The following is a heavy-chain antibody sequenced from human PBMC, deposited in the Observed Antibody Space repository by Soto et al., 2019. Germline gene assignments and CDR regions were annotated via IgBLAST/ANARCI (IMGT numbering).Heavy chain of an antibody. Sequence: SVKIACKSSGGTFSSYAISLVRQAPGQGLEWMGGIIPIFGTANYAQKFQGRVTITADESTSTAYMELSSLRSEDTAVYYCKRVSTAQTEYYGVDFWGQGTTVTGSS. CDR1: GGTFSSYA. J-gene: IGHJ6*02. CDR3: KRVSTAQTEYYGVDF. CDR2: IIPIFGTA. V-gene: IGHV1-69*13. D-gene: IGHD5-18*01.